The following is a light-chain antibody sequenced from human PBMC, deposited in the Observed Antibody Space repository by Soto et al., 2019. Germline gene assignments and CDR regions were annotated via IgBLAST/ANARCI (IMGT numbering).Light chain of an antibody. CDR1: QSVSYY. CDR3: QHRSDWPALT. V-gene: IGKV3-11*01. Sequence: EVVLTQFPAILSLSPGESATLSCRASQSVSYYLAWYQQKPGQAPRLLIYDVSKRATGIPARFSGSGSGTDFTLTISSLEPEDFAVYYCQHRSDWPALTFGGGTQVDIK. CDR2: DVS. J-gene: IGKJ4*01.